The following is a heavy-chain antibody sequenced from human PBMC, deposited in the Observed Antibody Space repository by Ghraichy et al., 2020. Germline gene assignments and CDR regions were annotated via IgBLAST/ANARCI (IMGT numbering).Heavy chain of an antibody. D-gene: IGHD6-6*01. Sequence: SETLSLTCTVSGGSISSYYWSWIRQPPGKGLEWIGYIYYSGSTNYNPSLKSRVTISVDTSKNQFSLKLRSVTAADTAVYYCAALGRPGEYSSSSPVLWFDPWGQGTLVTVSS. CDR2: IYYSGST. CDR1: GGSISSYY. CDR3: AALGRPGEYSSSSPVLWFDP. V-gene: IGHV4-59*01. J-gene: IGHJ5*02.